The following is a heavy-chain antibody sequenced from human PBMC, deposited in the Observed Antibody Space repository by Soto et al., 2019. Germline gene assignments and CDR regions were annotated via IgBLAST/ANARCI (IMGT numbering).Heavy chain of an antibody. V-gene: IGHV6-1*01. CDR3: ARARDYDAWSGYTSQYYYYGMDV. CDR1: GDRVSTNSAA. J-gene: IGHJ6*02. Sequence: SPTLSLTCAISGDRVSTNSAAWNWIRQSPSRGLEWLGRTYYRSKWYIDYALSVQSRITINPDTSKNQFSLQLDSVTPDDTAVYYCARARDYDAWSGYTSQYYYYGMDVWGQGTTVTVSS. CDR2: TYYRSKWYI. D-gene: IGHD3-3*01.